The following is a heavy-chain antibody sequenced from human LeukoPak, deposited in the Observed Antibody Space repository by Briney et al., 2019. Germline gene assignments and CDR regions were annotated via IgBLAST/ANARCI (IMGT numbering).Heavy chain of an antibody. V-gene: IGHV4-34*01. Sequence: SETLSLTCAVYGGSFSGYYWSWIRQPPGKGLEWIGEINHSGSTNCNPSLKSRVTISVDTSKNQFSLKLSSVTAADTAVYYCAREVVLEHRYYFDYWGQGTLVTVSS. CDR3: AREVVLEHRYYFDY. CDR1: GGSFSGYY. D-gene: IGHD3-3*02. CDR2: INHSGST. J-gene: IGHJ4*02.